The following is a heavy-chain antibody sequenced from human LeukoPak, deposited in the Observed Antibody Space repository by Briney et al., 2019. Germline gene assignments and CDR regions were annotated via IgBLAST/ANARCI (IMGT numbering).Heavy chain of an antibody. D-gene: IGHD3-10*01. CDR2: ISGSSSYT. CDR3: AKRYYYGSGSFDY. V-gene: IGHV3-23*01. Sequence: GGSLRLSCAGSGFTFSNYAMSWVRQAPGKGLEWVLTISGSSSYTYYADSVKGRFTISRDNSKNTLYLQMNSLRAEDTAVYYCAKRYYYGSGSFDYWGQGTLVTVSS. J-gene: IGHJ4*02. CDR1: GFTFSNYA.